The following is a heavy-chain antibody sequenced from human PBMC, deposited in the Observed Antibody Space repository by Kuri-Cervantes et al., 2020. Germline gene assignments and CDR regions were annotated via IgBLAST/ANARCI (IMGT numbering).Heavy chain of an antibody. V-gene: IGHV4-38-2*01. CDR3: ARRRGYCTNGVCNRLDQ. Sequence: SQTLSLTCAVSGYSISSGYYWGWIRQPPGKGLEWIGSIYHSGSTYYNPSLKSRVTISVDTSKNQFPLRLSSVTAADAAVYYCARRRGYCTNGVCNRLDQWGQGTLVTVSS. CDR2: IYHSGST. CDR1: GYSISSGYY. D-gene: IGHD2-8*01. J-gene: IGHJ4*02.